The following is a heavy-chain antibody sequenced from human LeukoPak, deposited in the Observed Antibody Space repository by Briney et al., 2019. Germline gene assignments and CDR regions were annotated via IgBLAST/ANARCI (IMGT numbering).Heavy chain of an antibody. CDR1: GGSISRYY. V-gene: IGHV4-59*01. CDR3: ARAGPTVTYYYYYYMDV. Sequence: SETLSLTCTVSGGSISRYYWSWIRQPPGKGLEWIGYIYYSGSTNYNPSLKSRVTISVDTSKNQFSLKLSSVTAADTAVYYCARAGPTVTYYYYYYMDVWGKGTTVTVSS. CDR2: IYYSGST. J-gene: IGHJ6*03. D-gene: IGHD4-17*01.